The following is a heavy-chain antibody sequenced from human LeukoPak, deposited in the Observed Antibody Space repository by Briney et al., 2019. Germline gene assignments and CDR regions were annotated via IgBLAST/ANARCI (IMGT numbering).Heavy chain of an antibody. CDR3: ARHLAPDFWTYEY. D-gene: IGHD3-3*01. CDR2: RYYSGST. CDR1: GGSISNSSYY. J-gene: IGHJ4*02. Sequence: SETLSLTCTVSGGSISNSSYYWGWLRQPPGKGLEWIGSRYYSGSTYYSPSLKSRVTISVDTSKNQFSLKLSSVTAADTAVYYCARHLAPDFWTYEYWGQGNLVTVSS. V-gene: IGHV4-39*01.